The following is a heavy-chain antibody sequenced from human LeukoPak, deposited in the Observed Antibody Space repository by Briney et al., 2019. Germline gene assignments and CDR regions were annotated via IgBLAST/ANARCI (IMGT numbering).Heavy chain of an antibody. CDR2: INGDGTST. CDR1: GFIFSSYW. J-gene: IGHJ4*02. D-gene: IGHD6-19*01. Sequence: GGSLRLSCAASGFIFSSYWMHWVRQKSGEGPLWLSRINGDGTSTAYAHSVQGRFIISRDNAKNTLYLQMNSLRVDDTAVYYCTRQWHTPSDYWGQGTVVTVSS. V-gene: IGHV3-74*03. CDR3: TRQWHTPSDY.